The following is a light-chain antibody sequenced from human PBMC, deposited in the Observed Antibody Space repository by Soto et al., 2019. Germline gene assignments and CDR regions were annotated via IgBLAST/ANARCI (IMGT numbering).Light chain of an antibody. CDR1: QSVGGN. V-gene: IGKV3-20*01. J-gene: IGKJ5*01. CDR2: GAS. CDR3: QHYGAAPIT. Sequence: EIVLTQSPGSLCLSPGESATLSGRASQSVGGNVAWYQQIPGQPPKLLIFGASSRATGIADKFSGSGSGTDFTLTISRLEPADFALYYCQHYGAAPITFGQGTRLEIK.